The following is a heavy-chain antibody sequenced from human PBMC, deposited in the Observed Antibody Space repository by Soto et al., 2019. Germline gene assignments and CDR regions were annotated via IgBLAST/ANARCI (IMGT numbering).Heavy chain of an antibody. V-gene: IGHV4-39*01. Sequence: PSETLSLTSPVSGGSISSSSYYWGWIRQPPGKGLEWIGSIYYSGSTYYNPSLKSRVTISVDTSKNQFSLKLSSVTAADTAVYYCAATGSVSGSRFFNYYYYGMDVWGQGTTVTVSS. J-gene: IGHJ6*02. CDR2: IYYSGST. D-gene: IGHD1-26*01. CDR1: GGSISSSSYY. CDR3: AATGSVSGSRFFNYYYYGMDV.